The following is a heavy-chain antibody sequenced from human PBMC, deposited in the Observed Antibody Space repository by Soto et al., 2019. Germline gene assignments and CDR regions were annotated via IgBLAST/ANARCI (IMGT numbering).Heavy chain of an antibody. CDR1: GGPISSSGHF. D-gene: IGHD1-26*01. J-gene: IGHJ4*02. CDR2: IYYTGTT. V-gene: IGHV4-39*01. Sequence: SETLSLTCSVSGGPISSSGHFWAWIRQPPGRGLEWLATIYYTGTTYYNPSLKSRLTISMDTSKDQFSLDLASMTAADTALYFCARRVYSGSGRDYFDRWGQGSLVTVSS. CDR3: ARRVYSGSGRDYFDR.